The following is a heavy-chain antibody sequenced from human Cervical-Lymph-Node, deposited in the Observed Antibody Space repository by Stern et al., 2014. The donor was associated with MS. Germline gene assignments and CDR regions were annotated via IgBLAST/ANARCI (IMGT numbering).Heavy chain of an antibody. CDR1: GYSFNIYW. V-gene: IGHV5-51*01. CDR2: IYPDDSDT. J-gene: IGHJ6*02. Sequence: EVQLEESGAEVKKPGESLKISCKGFGYSFNIYWIAWVRQRPGKGLEWMGIIYPDDSDTGYSPSFQGQVTLSVDKSISTAYRQWSSLKPSDTATYFCARRDMDVWGQGTSVTVSS. CDR3: ARRDMDV.